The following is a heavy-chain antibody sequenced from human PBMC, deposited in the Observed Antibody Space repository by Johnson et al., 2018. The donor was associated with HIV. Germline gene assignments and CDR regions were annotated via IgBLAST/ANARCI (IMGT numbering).Heavy chain of an antibody. J-gene: IGHJ3*02. D-gene: IGHD3-22*01. CDR3: AKAGIRITMRVRGAFDI. CDR2: ISWNGGTI. Sequence: VQLVESGGGLVQPGGSLRLSCAASGFNFDDYGMTWVRQAPGKGLEWVSGISWNGGTIGYADSVKGRFTISRDNAKNSLYLQMNSLRAEDTALYYCAKAGIRITMRVRGAFDIWGQGTMVTVSS. V-gene: IGHV3-9*01. CDR1: GFNFDDYG.